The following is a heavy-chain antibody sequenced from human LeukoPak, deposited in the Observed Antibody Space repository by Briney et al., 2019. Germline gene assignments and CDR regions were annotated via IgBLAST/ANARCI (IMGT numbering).Heavy chain of an antibody. V-gene: IGHV4-61*05. Sequence: SETLSLTCTVSGGSISSSSYYWGWIRQPPGKGLEWIGYIYYSGSTNYNPSLKSRVTISVDTSKNQFSLKLSSVTAADTAVYYCARVAAGHYCGMDVWGQGTTVTVSS. CDR3: ARVAAGHYCGMDV. D-gene: IGHD6-13*01. J-gene: IGHJ6*02. CDR2: IYYSGST. CDR1: GGSISSSSYY.